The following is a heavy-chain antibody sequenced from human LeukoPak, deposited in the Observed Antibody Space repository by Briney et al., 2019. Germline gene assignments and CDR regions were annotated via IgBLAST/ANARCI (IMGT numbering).Heavy chain of an antibody. D-gene: IGHD3-10*01. CDR1: GGSFSGYY. V-gene: IGHV4-34*01. CDR3: ARGWFGTNWFDP. Sequence: SETLSLTCAVYGGSFSGYYWSWIRQPPGKGLEWIGEINHSGSTNHNPSLKSRVTISVDTSKNQFSLKLSSVTAADTAVYYCARGWFGTNWFDPWGQGTLVTVSS. CDR2: INHSGST. J-gene: IGHJ5*02.